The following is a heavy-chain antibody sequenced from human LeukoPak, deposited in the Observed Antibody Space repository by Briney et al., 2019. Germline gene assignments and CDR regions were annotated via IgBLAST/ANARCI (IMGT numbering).Heavy chain of an antibody. Sequence: SVKVSCKASGGTFSSYAISWVRQAPGQGLEWMGGIILIFGTANYAQKFQGRVTITTDESTSTAYMELSSLRSEDTAVYYCARGFKAARINYYYYMDVWGKGTTVTVSS. J-gene: IGHJ6*03. V-gene: IGHV1-69*05. CDR1: GGTFSSYA. CDR2: IILIFGTA. CDR3: ARGFKAARINYYYYMDV. D-gene: IGHD1-14*01.